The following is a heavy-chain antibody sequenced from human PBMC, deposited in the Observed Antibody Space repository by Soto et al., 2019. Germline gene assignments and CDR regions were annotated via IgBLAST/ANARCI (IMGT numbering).Heavy chain of an antibody. D-gene: IGHD6-13*01. V-gene: IGHV4-59*01. Sequence: AETLSLTCTVSGGSISSYYWSWIRQPPGKGLEWIGYIYYSGRTNYNPSLKSRVTISVSTSKNQFSLKLSSVTAADTAVYYCARAPVAAADSYGTEVWGKGTTVIVSA. CDR2: IYYSGRT. J-gene: IGHJ6*04. CDR3: ARAPVAAADSYGTEV. CDR1: GGSISSYY.